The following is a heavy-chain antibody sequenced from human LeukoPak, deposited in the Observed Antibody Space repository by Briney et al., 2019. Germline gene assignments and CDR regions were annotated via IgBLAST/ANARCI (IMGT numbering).Heavy chain of an antibody. V-gene: IGHV3-23*01. J-gene: IGHJ4*02. CDR1: GFTFSSYA. CDR2: ISGSGGST. CDR3: AKAREIVVVPAASDY. Sequence: GGSLRLSCAAPGFTFSSYAMSWVRQAPGKGLEWVSAISGSGGSTYYADSVKGRFTISRDNSKNTLYLQMNSLRAEDTAVYYCAKAREIVVVPAASDYWGQGTLVTVSS. D-gene: IGHD2-2*01.